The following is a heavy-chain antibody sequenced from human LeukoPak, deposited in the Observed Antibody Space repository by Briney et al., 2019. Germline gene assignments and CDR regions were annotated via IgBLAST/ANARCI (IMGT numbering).Heavy chain of an antibody. V-gene: IGHV3-66*01. CDR1: GFTVSSNY. Sequence: GGSLRLSCAASGFTVSSNYMSWVRQAPGKGLEWVSVIYSGGSTYYADSVEGRFTISRDNSKNTLYLQMNSLRAEDTAVYYCARDSTIFGVVIAFDYWGQGTLVTVSS. D-gene: IGHD3-3*01. CDR3: ARDSTIFGVVIAFDY. J-gene: IGHJ4*02. CDR2: IYSGGST.